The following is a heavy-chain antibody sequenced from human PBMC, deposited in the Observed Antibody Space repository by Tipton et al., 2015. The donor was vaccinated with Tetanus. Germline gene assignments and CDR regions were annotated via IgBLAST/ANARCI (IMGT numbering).Heavy chain of an antibody. V-gene: IGHV4-34*01. CDR2: INHSGST. Sequence: TLSLTCAVYGGSFSGYYWSWIRQPPGKGLEWIGEINHSGSTNYNPSLKSRVTISVDTSKNQFSLKLSSVTAADTAVYYCAREGPLSGYDSSGYGFLFDPWGQGTLVTVSS. D-gene: IGHD3-22*01. CDR3: AREGPLSGYDSSGYGFLFDP. CDR1: GGSFSGYY. J-gene: IGHJ5*02.